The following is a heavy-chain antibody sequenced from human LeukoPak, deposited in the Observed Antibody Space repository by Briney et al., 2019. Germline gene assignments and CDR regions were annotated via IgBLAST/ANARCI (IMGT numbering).Heavy chain of an antibody. D-gene: IGHD3-10*01. CDR3: ARRSSGSYYRYFDY. Sequence: GGSLRLSCAASGFTFSSYAMHWVRQAPGKGLEWVAVISYDGSNKYYADSVKGRFTISRDNSKNTLYLQMNSLRAEDTAVYYCARRSSGSYYRYFDYWGQGTLVTVSS. V-gene: IGHV3-30-3*01. CDR1: GFTFSSYA. J-gene: IGHJ4*02. CDR2: ISYDGSNK.